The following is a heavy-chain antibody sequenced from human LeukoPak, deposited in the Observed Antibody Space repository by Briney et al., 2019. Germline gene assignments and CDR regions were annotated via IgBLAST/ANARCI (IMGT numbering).Heavy chain of an antibody. J-gene: IGHJ3*02. CDR1: GFTFSSYA. CDR3: ARDTASAAFDI. V-gene: IGHV3-21*06. CDR2: ISSSGSYI. Sequence: GGYLRLSCAAPGFTFSSYAMSWFRQAPGKGLEWVSSISSSGSYIYYTDSVKDRFTISRDNAQNSLSLQMNSVRVEDTAIYYCARDTASAAFDIWAKGQWSPSLQ.